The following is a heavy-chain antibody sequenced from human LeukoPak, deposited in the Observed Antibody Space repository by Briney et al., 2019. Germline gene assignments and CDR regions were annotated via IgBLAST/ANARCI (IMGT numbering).Heavy chain of an antibody. D-gene: IGHD3-10*01. Sequence: GGSLRLSCAASGVTLSPYGMHWVRQSPGKGLEWVAVISYEGGTQHYADSVKGRFIISRDNPRNTLYLQMNILRTEDTAVYYCAKEGTPQVSTWYDLWGQGTQVIVSS. CDR2: ISYEGGTQ. CDR1: GVTLSPYG. V-gene: IGHV3-30*18. J-gene: IGHJ5*02. CDR3: AKEGTPQVSTWYDL.